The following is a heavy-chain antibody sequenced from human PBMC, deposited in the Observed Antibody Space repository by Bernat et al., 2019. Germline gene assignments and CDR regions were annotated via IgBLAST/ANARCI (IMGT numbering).Heavy chain of an antibody. CDR3: ARMTYYYDSSGYSPYFDY. Sequence: QVQLVLSGAEVKKPGASVKVSCKASGYTFTGYYMHWVRQAPGQGLEWMGWINPNSGGTNYAQKFQGWVTMTRDTSISTAYMELSRLRSDDTAVYYCARMTYYYDSSGYSPYFDYWGQGTLVTVSS. J-gene: IGHJ4*02. D-gene: IGHD3-22*01. V-gene: IGHV1-2*04. CDR2: INPNSGGT. CDR1: GYTFTGYY.